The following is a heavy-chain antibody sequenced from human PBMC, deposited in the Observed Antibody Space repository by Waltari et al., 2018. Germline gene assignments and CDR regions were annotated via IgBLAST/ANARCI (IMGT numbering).Heavy chain of an antibody. CDR3: ARSGEMKGAVDY. V-gene: IGHV1-69*02. CDR1: GGTFSTYT. D-gene: IGHD1-26*01. J-gene: IGHJ4*02. Sequence: HVQLEQSGAEVKKPGSSVKVSCKASGGTFSTYTVTWVRQAPGQGLEWMGSSIQFRGISKYGQSLQARLTITVDQSTNTGYMELNNLRPEDTGVYYCARSGEMKGAVDYWGQGTLVTVSS. CDR2: SIQFRGIS.